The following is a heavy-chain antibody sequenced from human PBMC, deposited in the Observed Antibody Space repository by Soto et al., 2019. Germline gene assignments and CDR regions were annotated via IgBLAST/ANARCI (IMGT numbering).Heavy chain of an antibody. V-gene: IGHV4-4*02. D-gene: IGHD4-17*01. CDR2: IYHSGST. CDR1: SGSISSSNW. Sequence: SETLSLTCAVSSGSISSSNWWSWVRQPPGKGLEWIGEIYHSGSTNYNPSLKSRVTISVDKSKNQFSLKLSSVTAADTAVYYCARVIYGDYVDSYYYFDYWGQGTLVTVSS. J-gene: IGHJ4*02. CDR3: ARVIYGDYVDSYYYFDY.